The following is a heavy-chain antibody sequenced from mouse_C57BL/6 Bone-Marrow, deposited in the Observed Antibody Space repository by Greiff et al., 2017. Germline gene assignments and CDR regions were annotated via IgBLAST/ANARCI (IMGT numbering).Heavy chain of an antibody. J-gene: IGHJ4*01. V-gene: IGHV1-18*01. CDR3: ERRIYYYGSSSYYAMDY. D-gene: IGHD1-1*01. CDR1: GYTFTDYN. Sequence: EVQLQQSGPELVKPGASVKISCKASGYTFTDYNMDWVKQSHGKSLEWIGDINPNNGGTIYNQKFKGKATLTVDKSSSTAYMELRSLTSEDTAVYYCERRIYYYGSSSYYAMDYWGQGTSGTVSS. CDR2: INPNNGGT.